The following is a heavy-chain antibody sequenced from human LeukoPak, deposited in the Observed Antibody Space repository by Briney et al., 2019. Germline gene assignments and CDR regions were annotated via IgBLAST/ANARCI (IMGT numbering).Heavy chain of an antibody. CDR3: AKAHDAWNYVYFQN. D-gene: IGHD1-7*01. Sequence: PGGSLRLSCAASGFTFSSYAISWVRQAPGKGLEWVSAISGSGDNTYYADSVRGRFTISRDNSKNTLYLQMNSLRAEDTAVYYCAKAHDAWNYVYFQNWGQGTPVTVSS. CDR1: GFTFSSYA. J-gene: IGHJ1*01. CDR2: ISGSGDNT. V-gene: IGHV3-23*01.